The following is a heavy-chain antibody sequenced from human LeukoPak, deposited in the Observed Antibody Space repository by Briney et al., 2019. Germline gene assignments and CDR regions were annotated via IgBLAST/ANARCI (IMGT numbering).Heavy chain of an antibody. CDR2: INSDGSST. CDR3: ASGYAGFDP. Sequence: PGGSLRLSCAASGFTFSNAWMSWVRQAPGKGLVWVSRINSDGSSTNYADSVKGRFTISRDNVKNTLYLQMNSLRAEDTAVYYCASGYAGFDPWGQGTLVTVSS. J-gene: IGHJ5*02. V-gene: IGHV3-74*01. D-gene: IGHD1-1*01. CDR1: GFTFSNAW.